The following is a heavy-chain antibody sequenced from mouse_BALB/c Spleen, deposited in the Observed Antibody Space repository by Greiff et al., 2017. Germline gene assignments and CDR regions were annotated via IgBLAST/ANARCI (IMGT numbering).Heavy chain of an antibody. CDR2: ISYSGST. CDR3: ARHHGNYLYYYAMDY. J-gene: IGHJ4*01. V-gene: IGHV3-2*02. CDR1: GYSITSDYA. D-gene: IGHD2-1*01. Sequence: EVQLQESGPGLVKPSQSLSLTCTVTGYSITSDYAWNWIRQFPGNKLEWMGYISYSGSTSYNPSLKSRISITRDTSKNQFFLQLNSVTTEDTATYYCARHHGNYLYYYAMDYWGQGTSVTVSS.